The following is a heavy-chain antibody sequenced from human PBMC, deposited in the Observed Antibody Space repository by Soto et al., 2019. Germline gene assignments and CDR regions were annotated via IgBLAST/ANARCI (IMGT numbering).Heavy chain of an antibody. D-gene: IGHD2-2*01. V-gene: IGHV1-3*01. CDR2: INAGNGNT. CDR3: ARDWCSSTSCYLLLFDY. J-gene: IGHJ4*02. CDR1: GYTFTSYA. Sequence: ASVKVSCKASGYTFTSYAMHWVRQAPGQRLEWMGWINAGNGNTKYSQKFQGRVTITRDTSASTAYMELSSLRSEDTAVYYCARDWCSSTSCYLLLFDYWGQGTLVTSPQ.